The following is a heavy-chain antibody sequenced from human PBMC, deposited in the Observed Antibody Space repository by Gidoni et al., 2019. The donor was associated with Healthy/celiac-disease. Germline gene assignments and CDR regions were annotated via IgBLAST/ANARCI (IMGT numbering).Heavy chain of an antibody. CDR3: ARDRKDIVVGGYGMDV. V-gene: IGHV1-46*01. CDR2: INPSGGST. Sequence: QVQLVQSGAEVKKPGASVKVSCQASGYTFTSYYMHWVRQAPGQGLEWMGIINPSGGSTSYAQKFQGRVTMTRDTSTSTVYMELSSLRSEDTAVYYCARDRKDIVVGGYGMDVWGQGTTVTVSS. D-gene: IGHD2-2*01. J-gene: IGHJ6*02. CDR1: GYTFTSYY.